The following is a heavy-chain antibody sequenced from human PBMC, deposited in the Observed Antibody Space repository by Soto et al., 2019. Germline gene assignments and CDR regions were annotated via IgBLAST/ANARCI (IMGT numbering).Heavy chain of an antibody. CDR2: ISGSGSST. CDR1: GFTFSSYA. V-gene: IGHV3-23*01. D-gene: IGHD3-22*01. CDR3: AKADDSSGYYYYFDY. J-gene: IGHJ4*02. Sequence: GGSLRLSCAASGFTFSSYAMSWVRQAPGKGLEWVSAISGSGSSTYYADSVKGRFTISRDNSKNTLYLQMNSLRAEDTAVYYCAKADDSSGYYYYFDYWGQGTLVTVSS.